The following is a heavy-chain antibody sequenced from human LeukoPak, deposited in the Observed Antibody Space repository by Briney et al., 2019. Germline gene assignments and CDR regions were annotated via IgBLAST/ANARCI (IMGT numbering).Heavy chain of an antibody. CDR3: ARNYGDNAWDY. D-gene: IGHD4-17*01. J-gene: IGHJ4*02. CDR1: GYTFTANY. CDR2: ISAYNGNT. V-gene: IGHV1-18*04. Sequence: GASVKVSCKASGYTFTANYMYWVRQAPGQGLEWMGWISAYNGNTNYAQKFQGRVTITTDESTSTAYMELSSLRSEDTAVYYCARNYGDNAWDYWGQGTLVTVSS.